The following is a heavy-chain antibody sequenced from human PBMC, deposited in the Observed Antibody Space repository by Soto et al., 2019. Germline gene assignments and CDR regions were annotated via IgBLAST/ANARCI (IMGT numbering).Heavy chain of an antibody. J-gene: IGHJ4*02. CDR1: GFTFSSYG. CDR3: ARVPGVTNYYFDY. CDR2: IWYDGSKQ. D-gene: IGHD3-3*01. Sequence: QVQLVESGGGVVQPGTSLRLSCAPSGFTFSSYGMHWVRQAPGKGLEWVAVIWYDGSKQYYADSVKGRFTISRDNSKNPLDLQMNSLRAEDTARYYCARVPGVTNYYFDYWGQGTLVTVSS. V-gene: IGHV3-33*01.